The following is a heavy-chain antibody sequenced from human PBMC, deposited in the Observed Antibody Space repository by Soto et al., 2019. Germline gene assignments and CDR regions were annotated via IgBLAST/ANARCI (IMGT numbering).Heavy chain of an antibody. CDR3: TWSLVARDAFDE. J-gene: IGHJ3*01. Sequence: PGGSLRLSCAASVFTFSTSVMIWVRQAPGKGLQWVSSISGRGDRTNYADSVKGRFTVSRDNSKNTLFLDMNAVTADDTALYYCTWSLVARDAFDEWGQGTMVTVSS. D-gene: IGHD5-12*01. CDR2: ISGRGDRT. CDR1: VFTFSTSV. V-gene: IGHV3-23*01.